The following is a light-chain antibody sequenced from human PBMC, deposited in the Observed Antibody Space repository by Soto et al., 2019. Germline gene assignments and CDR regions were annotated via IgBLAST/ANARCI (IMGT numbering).Light chain of an antibody. CDR2: SNN. Sequence: VLTQPPSASGTPGQRVTISCSGSSSNIGSNSVNWYQQLPGAAPKLLIYSNNQRPSGVPDRFSGSKSGTSASLAISGPQSEDEADYYCAAWDDSLNGREVFGTGTKVTVL. CDR1: SSNIGSNS. CDR3: AAWDDSLNGREV. J-gene: IGLJ1*01. V-gene: IGLV1-44*01.